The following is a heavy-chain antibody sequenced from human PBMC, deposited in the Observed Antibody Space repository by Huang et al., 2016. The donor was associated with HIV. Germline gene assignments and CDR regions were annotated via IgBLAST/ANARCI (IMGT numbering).Heavy chain of an antibody. J-gene: IGHJ4*02. CDR2: ISWTRGDI. CDR1: GFKFDDSA. V-gene: IGHV3-9*01. Sequence: EVQLEEFGGRLVQPGRSLRLSCATYGFKFDDSAMHWVRQVPGGGPEWVLGISWTRGDILYADSVRGLFAIARDNAVKSLYLQMDSLRREDTALYYCVKDRRMRGSGWTFFDNWGQGTLVDVSS. D-gene: IGHD6-19*01. CDR3: VKDRRMRGSGWTFFDN.